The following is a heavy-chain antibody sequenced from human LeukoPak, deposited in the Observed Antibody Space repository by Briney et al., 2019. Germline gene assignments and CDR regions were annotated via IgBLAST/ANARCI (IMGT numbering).Heavy chain of an antibody. Sequence: ASVKVSCKASGYTFTSYGISWVRQAPGQGLEWMGWISAYNGNTNYAQKLQGRVTMTTDTSTSTAYMELRSLRSDDTAVYYCARTQISGHYPSYHWYFDLWGRGTLVTVSS. CDR3: ARTQISGHYPSYHWYFDL. D-gene: IGHD3-22*01. CDR2: ISAYNGNT. V-gene: IGHV1-18*01. J-gene: IGHJ2*01. CDR1: GYTFTSYG.